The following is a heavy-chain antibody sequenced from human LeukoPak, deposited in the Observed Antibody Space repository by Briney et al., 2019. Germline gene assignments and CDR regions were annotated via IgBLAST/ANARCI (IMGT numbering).Heavy chain of an antibody. CDR2: ISGSGGST. V-gene: IGHV3-23*01. D-gene: IGHD2-2*01. J-gene: IGHJ4*02. CDR3: AKGVLRYCSSTSCYRAFDY. Sequence: GGSLRLSCVASGFTFSSYSMNWVRQAPGKGLEWVSAISGSGGSTYYADSVKGRFTISRDNSKNTLYLQMNSLRAEDTAVYYCAKGVLRYCSSTSCYRAFDYWGQGTLVTVSS. CDR1: GFTFSSYS.